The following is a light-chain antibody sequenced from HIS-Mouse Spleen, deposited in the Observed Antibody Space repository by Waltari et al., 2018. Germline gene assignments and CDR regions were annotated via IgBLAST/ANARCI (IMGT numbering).Light chain of an antibody. CDR3: AAWDDSLNGVV. V-gene: IGLV1-44*01. J-gene: IGLJ2*01. CDR2: SNN. CDR1: SSNIGSNT. Sequence: QSVLTQPPSSSGTPGQRVPISCSGRSSNIGSNTLNWYQQLPGTAPKLLIYSNNQRPSGVPDRFSGSKSGTSASLAISGLQSEDEADYYCAAWDDSLNGVVFGGGTKLTVL.